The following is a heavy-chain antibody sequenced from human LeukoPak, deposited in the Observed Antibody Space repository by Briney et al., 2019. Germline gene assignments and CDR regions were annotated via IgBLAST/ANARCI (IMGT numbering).Heavy chain of an antibody. Sequence: GRSLRLSCAASGFTFDDYAMHWVRQAPGKGLEWVSGISWNSGSIGYADSVKGRFTISRDNAKNSLYLQMNSLRAEDTAVYYCARDLGWLQSDYWGQGTLVTVSS. J-gene: IGHJ4*02. V-gene: IGHV3-9*01. D-gene: IGHD5-24*01. CDR2: ISWNSGSI. CDR3: ARDLGWLQSDY. CDR1: GFTFDDYA.